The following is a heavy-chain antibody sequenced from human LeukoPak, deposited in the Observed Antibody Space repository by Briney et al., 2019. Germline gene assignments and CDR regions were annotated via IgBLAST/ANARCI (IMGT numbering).Heavy chain of an antibody. CDR1: GFTFSSYA. Sequence: GGSLRLSCAASGFTFSSYAMYWVRQAPGKGLEYVSAISGNGGSTYYANSVKGRFTISRDNSKNTLYLQMGSLRAEDMAVYYCXXXRCSSTSCFVDYWGQGTLVTVSS. J-gene: IGHJ4*02. D-gene: IGHD2-2*01. V-gene: IGHV3-64*01. CDR2: ISGNGGST. CDR3: XXXRCSSTSCFVDY.